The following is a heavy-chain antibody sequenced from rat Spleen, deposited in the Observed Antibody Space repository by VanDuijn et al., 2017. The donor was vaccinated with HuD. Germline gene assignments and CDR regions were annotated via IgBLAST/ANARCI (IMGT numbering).Heavy chain of an antibody. Sequence: EVQLVESGGGLVQPGRSLKLSCTASGLSFSNYDMAWVRQAPTKGLEWVASISYDGTATYYRDSVKGRFSLSRDNAKSTLYLQMDSLRSEDTATYYCTTNNWFDYWGQGVMVTVSS. CDR2: ISYDGTAT. CDR1: GLSFSNYD. CDR3: TTNNWFDY. J-gene: IGHJ2*01. V-gene: IGHV5S23*01. D-gene: IGHD5-1*01.